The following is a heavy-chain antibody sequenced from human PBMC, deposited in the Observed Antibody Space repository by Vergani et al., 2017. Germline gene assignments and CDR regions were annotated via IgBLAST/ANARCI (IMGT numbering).Heavy chain of an antibody. J-gene: IGHJ4*02. CDR3: ARDRDYGDFFDY. CDR1: GFTFSSYA. D-gene: IGHD4-17*01. Sequence: QVQLVESGGGVVQPGRSLRLSCAASGFTFSSYAMHWVRQAPGKGLEWVAVISYDGSNKYYADSVKGRFTISRDNSKNTLYLQMNSLRAEDTAVYYCARDRDYGDFFDYWGQGTLVTVSS. CDR2: ISYDGSNK. V-gene: IGHV3-30-3*01.